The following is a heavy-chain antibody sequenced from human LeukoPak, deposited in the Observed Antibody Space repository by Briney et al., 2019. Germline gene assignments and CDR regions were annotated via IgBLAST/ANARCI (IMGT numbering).Heavy chain of an antibody. CDR1: GYSFTSYW. Sequence: GESLKISCKGSGYSFTSYWIGWVRQMPGKGLEWMGIIYPGDSDTRYSPSFQGQVTISADKSISTAYLQWSSLKASDTAMYYCARNIVVVPAAMVPYAFDSWGQGTMVTVSS. J-gene: IGHJ3*02. V-gene: IGHV5-51*01. D-gene: IGHD2-2*01. CDR2: IYPGDSDT. CDR3: ARNIVVVPAAMVPYAFDS.